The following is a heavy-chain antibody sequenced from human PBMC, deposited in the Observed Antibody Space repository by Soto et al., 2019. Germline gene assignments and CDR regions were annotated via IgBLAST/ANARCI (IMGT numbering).Heavy chain of an antibody. Sequence: PGGSLRLSCAASGFTFSSYAMSWVRQAPGKGLEWVSGISGRGDSTYYADSVKGRFTISRDNSKNTLYLQMNSLRAEDTAVYYCATRDYYDSRNFYYYYFDYWGRGTLVTVSS. CDR1: GFTFSSYA. J-gene: IGHJ4*02. CDR3: ATRDYYDSRNFYYYYFDY. CDR2: ISGRGDST. D-gene: IGHD3-22*01. V-gene: IGHV3-23*01.